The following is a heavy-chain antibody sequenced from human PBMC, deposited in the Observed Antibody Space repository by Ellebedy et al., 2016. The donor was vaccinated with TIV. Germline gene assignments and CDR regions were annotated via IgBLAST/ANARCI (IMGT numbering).Heavy chain of an antibody. CDR1: GFTFSHYA. Sequence: GESLKISXATSGFTFSHYAMHWVRQAPGKGLEWVTVISYDGSSQFYADSVRGRFTISRDNSKNTLYLQMNSLRADDTAVYYCAREPSPTSNVLESVADEYWGKGTLVTVSS. CDR2: ISYDGSSQ. V-gene: IGHV3-30-3*01. J-gene: IGHJ4*02. CDR3: AREPSPTSNVLESVADEY. D-gene: IGHD3-3*02.